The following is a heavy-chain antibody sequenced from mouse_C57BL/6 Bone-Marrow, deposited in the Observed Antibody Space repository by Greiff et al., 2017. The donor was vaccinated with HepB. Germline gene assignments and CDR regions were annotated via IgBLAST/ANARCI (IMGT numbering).Heavy chain of an antibody. V-gene: IGHV1-67*01. Sequence: QVQLKESGPELVRPGVSVKISCKGSGYTFTDYAMHWVKQSHAKSLEWIGVISTYYGDASYNQKFKDKATMTVDKSSSTAYMELARLTSEDSAVYYCASDLLWLRRNDYWGQGTTLTVSS. CDR2: ISTYYGDA. CDR1: GYTFTDYA. J-gene: IGHJ2*01. CDR3: ASDLLWLRRNDY. D-gene: IGHD2-2*01.